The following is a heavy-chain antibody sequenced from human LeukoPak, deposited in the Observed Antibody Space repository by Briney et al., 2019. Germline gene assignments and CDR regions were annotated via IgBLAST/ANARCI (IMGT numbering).Heavy chain of an antibody. Sequence: GESLKISCEGSGYRFSSYWIGWVRPMPGKGLAWMGIIYPGDSETKYSPSFQGQVTISADRAISTAYLQWSSLKASDSAIYYCARLGIAGAGTQDAFDIWGQGTMVTVSS. CDR3: ARLGIAGAGTQDAFDI. V-gene: IGHV5-51*01. CDR2: IYPGDSET. D-gene: IGHD6-13*01. CDR1: GYRFSSYW. J-gene: IGHJ3*02.